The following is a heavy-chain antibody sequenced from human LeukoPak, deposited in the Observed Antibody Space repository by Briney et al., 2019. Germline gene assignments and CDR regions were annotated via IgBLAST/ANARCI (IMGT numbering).Heavy chain of an antibody. CDR2: ISGSGGST. CDR3: ARVSGCSSTSCYRPSYYYYMDV. Sequence: GGSLRLSCAASGFTFSSYAMSWVRQAPGKGLEWVSAISGSGGSTYYADSVKGRFTISRDNSKNTLYLQMNSLRAEDTAVYYCARVSGCSSTSCYRPSYYYYMDVWGKGTTVTVSS. D-gene: IGHD2-2*02. V-gene: IGHV3-23*01. J-gene: IGHJ6*03. CDR1: GFTFSSYA.